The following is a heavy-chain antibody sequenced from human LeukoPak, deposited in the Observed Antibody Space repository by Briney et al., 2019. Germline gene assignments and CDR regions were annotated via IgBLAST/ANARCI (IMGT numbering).Heavy chain of an antibody. J-gene: IGHJ4*02. Sequence: GGSLRLSCAASGFTFSSYWITWVRQVPGKGLEWVANIKQDGSERYYVDSVTGRFAISRDNAKNSLYLQINRLRAKDTAVYYCARMSSSSWFVCDYWGQGTLVTVSS. D-gene: IGHD6-13*01. CDR1: GFTFSSYW. CDR2: IKQDGSER. CDR3: ARMSSSSWFVCDY. V-gene: IGHV3-7*01.